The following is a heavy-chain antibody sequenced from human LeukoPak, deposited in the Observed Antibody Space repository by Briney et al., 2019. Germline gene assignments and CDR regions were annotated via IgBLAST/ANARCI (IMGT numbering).Heavy chain of an antibody. CDR2: IYTTGGT. Sequence: SETLSLTCSVSGGAISSYWWSWIRQPAGKGLEFIGRIYTTGGTNYNPSLKSRVSMSVDTSKNKFSLELRSVTAADTAVYFCARGGYTISSYIFDYWGQGALVTVSS. V-gene: IGHV4-4*07. J-gene: IGHJ4*02. D-gene: IGHD3-16*02. CDR1: GGAISSYW. CDR3: ARGGYTISSYIFDY.